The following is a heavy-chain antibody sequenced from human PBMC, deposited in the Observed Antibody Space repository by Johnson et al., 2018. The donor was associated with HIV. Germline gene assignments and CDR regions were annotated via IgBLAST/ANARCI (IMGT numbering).Heavy chain of an antibody. J-gene: IGHJ3*02. D-gene: IGHD3-22*01. V-gene: IGHV3-33*01. CDR3: AREGGAFYDSSGSLAFDI. CDR2: IRYDGSNK. Sequence: QVQLVESGGGVVQPGRSLRLSCAASGFTFSSYGMHWVRQAPGKGLEWVAFIRYDGSNKYYADYVKGRFTISKGNSTSTLYVQMNRLTVDDTAVYYCAREGGAFYDSSGSLAFDIWGQGTMVTVSS. CDR1: GFTFSSYG.